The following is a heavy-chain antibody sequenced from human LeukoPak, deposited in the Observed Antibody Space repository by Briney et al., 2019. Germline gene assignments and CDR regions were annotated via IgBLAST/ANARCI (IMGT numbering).Heavy chain of an antibody. CDR1: GGTFSSYA. CDR3: AAVRWVHGDSNWFDP. Sequence: GASVKVSCKASGGTFSSYAISWVRQVPGQGLEWIGWIVVGSGNTNYAQKFQERVTITRDMSTSTAYMELSSLRSEDTAVYCCAAVRWVHGDSNWFDPWGQGTLVTVSS. CDR2: IVVGSGNT. D-gene: IGHD4-17*01. V-gene: IGHV1-58*02. J-gene: IGHJ5*02.